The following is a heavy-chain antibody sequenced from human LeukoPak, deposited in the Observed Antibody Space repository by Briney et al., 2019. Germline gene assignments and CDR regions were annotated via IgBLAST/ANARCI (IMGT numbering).Heavy chain of an antibody. CDR2: INPSGGST. CDR3: ARHSRDGYDY. J-gene: IGHJ4*02. Sequence: ASVKVSCKASGYTFTSYYMHWVRQAPGQGLEWMGIINPSGGSTSYADSVKGRFTISRDNSKNTLYLQMNSLRAEDTAVYYCARHSRDGYDYWGQGTLVTVSS. CDR1: GYTFTSYY. D-gene: IGHD5-24*01. V-gene: IGHV1-46*04.